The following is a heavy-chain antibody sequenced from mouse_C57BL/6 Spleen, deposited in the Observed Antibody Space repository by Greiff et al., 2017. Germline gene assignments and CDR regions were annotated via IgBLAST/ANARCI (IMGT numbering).Heavy chain of an antibody. CDR2: IYPRSGNT. D-gene: IGHD2-1*01. V-gene: IGHV1-81*01. CDR3: ARRERYGNYHYAMDY. J-gene: IGHJ4*01. Sequence: VKLKESGAELARPGASVTLSCKASGYTFTSYGISWVKQRTGQGLEWIGEIYPRSGNTYYNEKFKGKATLTADKSSSTAYMELRSLTSEDSAVYFCARRERYGNYHYAMDYWGQGTSVTVSS. CDR1: GYTFTSYG.